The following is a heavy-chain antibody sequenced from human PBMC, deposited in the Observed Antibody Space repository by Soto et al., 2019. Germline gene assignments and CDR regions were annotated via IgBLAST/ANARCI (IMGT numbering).Heavy chain of an antibody. CDR2: ISGNGGST. J-gene: IGHJ4*02. D-gene: IGHD1-26*01. V-gene: IGHV3-23*01. CDR1: GFNFRSYA. CDR3: AKEPGGSYSFDY. Sequence: EVQLLGSGGGLVQPGGSLSVSCAASGFNFRSYAMSWVRQAPGKGLEWVSAISGNGGSTYYADSVKGRFTISRDNSKNTLYLQLNSLRAEDTAVYYCAKEPGGSYSFDYWGQGTLVTVSS.